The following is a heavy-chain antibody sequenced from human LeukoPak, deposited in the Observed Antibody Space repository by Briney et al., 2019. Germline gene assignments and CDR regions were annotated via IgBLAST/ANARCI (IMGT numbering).Heavy chain of an antibody. Sequence: ASVKVSFKASGYTFNIYGISWVRQAPGQGLEWMGWISPYNGYTNYTQKLQGRVTMTTDTSTSTAYMELRSLRSDDTAVYYCARWYCSSTSCYAGAFDIWGQGTMVTVSS. D-gene: IGHD2-2*01. V-gene: IGHV1-18*04. J-gene: IGHJ3*02. CDR2: ISPYNGYT. CDR3: ARWYCSSTSCYAGAFDI. CDR1: GYTFNIYG.